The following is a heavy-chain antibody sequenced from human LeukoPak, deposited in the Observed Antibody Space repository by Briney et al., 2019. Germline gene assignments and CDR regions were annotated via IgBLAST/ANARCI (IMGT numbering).Heavy chain of an antibody. CDR1: GDSMSGYH. J-gene: IGHJ4*02. CDR2: IHFSGDT. D-gene: IGHD2-15*01. Sequence: SETLSLTRTVSGDSMSGYHWTWIRQSPGRGLEWIGYIHFSGDTNSNPSLKSRVTMSLDTSNNQFSLKVNSVTAADTAIYYCATYTRRCSGGTCYSIDYWGRGTLVTVSS. CDR3: ATYTRRCSGGTCYSIDY. V-gene: IGHV4-4*09.